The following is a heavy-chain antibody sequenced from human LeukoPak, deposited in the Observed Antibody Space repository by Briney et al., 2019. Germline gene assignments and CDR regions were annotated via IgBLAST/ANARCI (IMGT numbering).Heavy chain of an antibody. CDR1: GDSISGYH. J-gene: IGHJ3*02. CDR3: ARRRLFLAHAFDI. CDR2: INRSGST. D-gene: IGHD2-21*02. Sequence: SETLSLTCGVYGDSISGYHWTWIRQPPGKGLEWIGEINRSGSTNYNPSLKSRVTISLDTSKNQFSLRLNSVTAADTAVYYCARRRLFLAHAFDIWGQGTMVTVSS. V-gene: IGHV4-34*01.